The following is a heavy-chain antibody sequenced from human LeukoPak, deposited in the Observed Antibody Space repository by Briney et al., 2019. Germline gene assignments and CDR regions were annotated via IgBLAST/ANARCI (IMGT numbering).Heavy chain of an antibody. V-gene: IGHV4-59*01. CDR3: ARAYDRSPYYFDY. Sequence: SETLSLTCTVSGGSISSYDWSWIRQPPGKGLEWIGYIYYSGSTNYNPSLKSRVTISVDTSKNQFSLKLSSVTAADTAVYYCARAYDRSPYYFDYWGQGTLVTVSS. J-gene: IGHJ4*02. CDR1: GGSISSYD. CDR2: IYYSGST. D-gene: IGHD3-22*01.